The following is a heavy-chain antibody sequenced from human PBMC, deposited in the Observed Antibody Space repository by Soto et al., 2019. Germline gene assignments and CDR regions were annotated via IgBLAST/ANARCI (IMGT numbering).Heavy chain of an antibody. Sequence: ASVKVSCKASGGTFSSYAISWVRQAPGQGLEWMGGISTYSGNTDYAQSLQDRVTMTTDTSTSTVYMELGSLRSDDTAVYYCARGLGTNGLDVWGQGTAVTGSS. CDR2: ISTYSGNT. CDR3: ARGLGTNGLDV. CDR1: GGTFSSYA. V-gene: IGHV1-18*01. D-gene: IGHD3-16*01. J-gene: IGHJ6*02.